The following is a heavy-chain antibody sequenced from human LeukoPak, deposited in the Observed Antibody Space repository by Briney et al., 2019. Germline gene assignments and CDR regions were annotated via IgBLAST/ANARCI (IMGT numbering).Heavy chain of an antibody. CDR3: ARVRVVPAGYFDT. D-gene: IGHD2-2*01. CDR2: INSDGTSG. CDR1: GFTFSSYW. Sequence: GGSLRLSCAASGFTFSSYWMHWVRQAPGKGLVWVSRINSDGTSGIYADSVRGRFTISRDNAKNTLYLQMNSLGDEDTAVYYCARVRVVPAGYFDTWGQGTLVTVSS. V-gene: IGHV3-74*01. J-gene: IGHJ4*02.